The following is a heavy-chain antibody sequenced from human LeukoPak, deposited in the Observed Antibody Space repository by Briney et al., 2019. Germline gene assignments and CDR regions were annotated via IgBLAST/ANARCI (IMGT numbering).Heavy chain of an antibody. D-gene: IGHD3-9*01. CDR3: ARGRRYYNY. CDR2: INHSGST. Sequence: SETLSLTCAVYGGSFSGYYWSWIRQPPGKGLEWIGEINHSGSTNYNPSLKSRVTISVDTSKNQFSLKLSSVTAADTAVYYCARGRRYYNYWGQGTLVTVSS. V-gene: IGHV4-34*01. CDR1: GGSFSGYY. J-gene: IGHJ4*02.